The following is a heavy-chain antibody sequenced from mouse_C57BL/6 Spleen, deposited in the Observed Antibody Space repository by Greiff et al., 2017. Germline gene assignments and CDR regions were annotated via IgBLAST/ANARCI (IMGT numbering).Heavy chain of an antibody. V-gene: IGHV1-72*01. Sequence: QVQLQQPGAELVKPGASVKLSCKASGYTFTSYWMHWVKQRPGQGLEWIGRIDPNSGGTKYNEKFKSKATLTVDKPSSTAYMQLNSLTSDDSAVYYCARSSNHYYGYWGQGTTLTVAS. CDR3: ARSSNHYYGY. D-gene: IGHD2-5*01. CDR1: GYTFTSYW. CDR2: IDPNSGGT. J-gene: IGHJ2*01.